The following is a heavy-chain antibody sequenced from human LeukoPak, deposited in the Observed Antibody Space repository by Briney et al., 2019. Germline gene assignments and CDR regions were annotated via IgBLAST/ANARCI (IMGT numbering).Heavy chain of an antibody. Sequence: PGGSLRLSCAASGFTFSDCDMSWIRQAPGKGLEWVAKISSSGGIMYYADSLKGRFSISRDNAQKSLYLQMTSLRAEDAALYYCARERIRAAVTGWFDPWGQGTLVTVSS. J-gene: IGHJ5*02. D-gene: IGHD2-15*01. V-gene: IGHV3-11*04. CDR2: ISSSGGIM. CDR3: ARERIRAAVTGWFDP. CDR1: GFTFSDCD.